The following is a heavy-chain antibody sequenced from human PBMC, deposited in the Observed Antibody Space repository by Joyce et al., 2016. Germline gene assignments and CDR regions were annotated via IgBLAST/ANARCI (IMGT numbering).Heavy chain of an antibody. CDR1: GESISTNHW. CDR3: ARGRGHTNSWFPFDS. CDR2: VYHDVPA. Sequence: QVQLQQSGPRLVKPSGTLILTCAVSGESISTNHWWTWVRQPPGQGLEWIGEVYHDVPANYKPSLESRVSISVDKSKKHFALELTSVTAADTSVYYCARGRGHTNSWFPFDSWGQGALVSVSS. J-gene: IGHJ4*02. D-gene: IGHD6-13*01. V-gene: IGHV4-4*02.